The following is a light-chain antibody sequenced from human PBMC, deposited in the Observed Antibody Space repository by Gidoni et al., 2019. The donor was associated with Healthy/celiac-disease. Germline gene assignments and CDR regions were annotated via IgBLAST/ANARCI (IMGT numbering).Light chain of an antibody. Sequence: DIVMTQSPDSLAVSLGERATINCKSSQSVLYSSNNKKYLAWYQQKPGQPPKLLLYWASTRASGVPDRFSSSGSGTDFTLTISSLQAEDVAVYYCQQYYSTPYTFGQGTKLEIK. V-gene: IGKV4-1*01. CDR2: WAS. CDR1: QSVLYSSNNKKY. J-gene: IGKJ2*01. CDR3: QQYYSTPYT.